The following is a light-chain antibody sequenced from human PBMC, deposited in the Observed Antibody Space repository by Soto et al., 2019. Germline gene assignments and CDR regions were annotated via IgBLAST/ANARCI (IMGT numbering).Light chain of an antibody. CDR2: AAS. J-gene: IGKJ1*01. CDR1: QSISTY. V-gene: IGKV1-39*01. CDR3: QQTYSTPPT. Sequence: EIQMTQSPSSLSASVGDRVTITCRASQSISTYLNWYQQKAGLVPKLLIYAASSLQSGVPSRFSGSGSGTDFTLTISSLLPEDFATYYCQQTYSTPPTFGQGTKVAIK.